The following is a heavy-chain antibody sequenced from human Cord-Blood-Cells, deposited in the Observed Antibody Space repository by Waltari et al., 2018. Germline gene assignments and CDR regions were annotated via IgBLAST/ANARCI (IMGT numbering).Heavy chain of an antibody. V-gene: IGHV3-11*01. CDR3: ARVHYDFWSAGYFDY. D-gene: IGHD3-3*01. CDR2: ISSSGSTI. J-gene: IGHJ4*02. Sequence: QVQLVESGGGLVKPGGSLRLSRAASGFTFSDSYLRWIRPAPGKGLEWVSYISSSGSTIYYADSVKGRFTISRDNAKNSLYLQMNSLRAEDTAVYYCARVHYDFWSAGYFDYWGQGTLVTVSS. CDR1: GFTFSDSY.